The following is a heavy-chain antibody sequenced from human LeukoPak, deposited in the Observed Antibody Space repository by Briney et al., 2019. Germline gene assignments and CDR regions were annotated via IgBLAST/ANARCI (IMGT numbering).Heavy chain of an antibody. V-gene: IGHV4-59*01. CDR1: GGSISSYY. J-gene: IGHJ5*02. CDR2: FYYSGST. Sequence: SETLCLTCTVSGGSISSYYWSWIRQPPGKGLEWIGYFYYSGSTNYNPSLKSRVTISVDTSKNQFSLKLSSVTAADTAVYYCARDRSYIWFDPWGPGTLVTVSS. D-gene: IGHD1-26*01. CDR3: ARDRSYIWFDP.